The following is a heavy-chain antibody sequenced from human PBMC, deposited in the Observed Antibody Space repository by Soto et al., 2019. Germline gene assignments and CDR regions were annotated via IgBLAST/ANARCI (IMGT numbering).Heavy chain of an antibody. J-gene: IGHJ5*02. CDR2: IYYSGST. Sequence: PSETLSLTCTVSGDSISSYYWSWIRQPPGKGLEWIGYIYYSGSTNYNPSLKSRVTISVDTSKNQFSLKLSSVTAADTAVYYCARYETYYGSGNWFDPWGQGTLVTVSS. D-gene: IGHD3-10*01. CDR3: ARYETYYGSGNWFDP. CDR1: GDSISSYY. V-gene: IGHV4-59*01.